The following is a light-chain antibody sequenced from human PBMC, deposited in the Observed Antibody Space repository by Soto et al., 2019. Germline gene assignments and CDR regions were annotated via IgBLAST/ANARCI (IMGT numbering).Light chain of an antibody. CDR2: GAS. CDR1: QSVSSTY. CDR3: QKYGSLTSST. V-gene: IGKV3-20*01. J-gene: IGKJ1*01. Sequence: EIVLTQSPGTLSLSPGERATLSCRASQSVSSTYLAWYQQKPGQAPRLIIYGASSRATGIPDRFSGSGSGTEFTLIISRLEPEDFAVYYCQKYGSLTSSTFGQGTKVEIK.